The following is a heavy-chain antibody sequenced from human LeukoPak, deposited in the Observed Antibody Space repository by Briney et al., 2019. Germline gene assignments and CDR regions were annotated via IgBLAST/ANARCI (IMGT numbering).Heavy chain of an antibody. CDR1: GGSFSGYY. CDR3: ARLTLTGSLN. V-gene: IGHV4-34*01. Sequence: PSETLSLTCAVYGGSFSGYYWSWIRQPPGKGLEWIGEINHSGSTNYNPSLKGRVTISVDTSKNQFSLKLSSVTAADTAVYYCARLTLTGSLNWGQGTLVAASS. D-gene: IGHD7-27*01. J-gene: IGHJ4*02. CDR2: INHSGST.